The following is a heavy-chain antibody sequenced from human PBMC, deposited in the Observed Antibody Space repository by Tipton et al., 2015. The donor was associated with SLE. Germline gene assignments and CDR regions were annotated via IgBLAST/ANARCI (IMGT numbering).Heavy chain of an antibody. CDR2: INHSGST. CDR3: ARTGAATRRITLVRGVPGAFDI. CDR1: GYSISSGYY. J-gene: IGHJ3*02. V-gene: IGHV4-38-2*01. D-gene: IGHD3-10*01. Sequence: TLSLTCAVSGYSISSGYYWSWIRQPPGKGLEWIGEINHSGSTYYNPSLKSRVTISVDTSKNQFSLKLSSVTAADTAVYYCARTGAATRRITLVRGVPGAFDIWGQGTMVTVSS.